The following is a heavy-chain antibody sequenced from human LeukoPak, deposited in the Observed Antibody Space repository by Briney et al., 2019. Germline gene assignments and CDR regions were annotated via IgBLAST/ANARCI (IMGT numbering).Heavy chain of an antibody. D-gene: IGHD3-22*01. Sequence: PGGSLRLSCAASGFSFSLYWMSWVRQAPGKGLEWMAKMNQEGSEKYYVDSVKGRFTISRDKNSVYLQLNNLRAEDTAVYYCARLEDYSNSVGDYTTFFLDYWGQGTLVTVSS. CDR1: GFSFSLYW. V-gene: IGHV3-7*01. CDR2: MNQEGSEK. CDR3: ARLEDYSNSVGDYTTFFLDY. J-gene: IGHJ4*02.